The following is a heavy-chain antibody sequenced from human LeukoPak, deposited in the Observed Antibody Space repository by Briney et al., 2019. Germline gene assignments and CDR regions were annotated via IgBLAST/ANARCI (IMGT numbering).Heavy chain of an antibody. Sequence: ASVKVSCKASGYTFTGYYMHWVRQAPGQGLEWMGWINPNSGGTNYAQKFQGRVTMTRDTSISTAYMELSRLRSDDTAVYYCARGSSYAAAGVYYYYYGMDVWGQGTKVTVSS. CDR1: GYTFTGYY. V-gene: IGHV1-2*02. CDR2: INPNSGGT. D-gene: IGHD6-13*01. J-gene: IGHJ6*02. CDR3: ARGSSYAAAGVYYYYYGMDV.